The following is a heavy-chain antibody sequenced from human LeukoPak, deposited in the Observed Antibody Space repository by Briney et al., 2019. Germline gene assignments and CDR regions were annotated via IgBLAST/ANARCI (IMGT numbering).Heavy chain of an antibody. V-gene: IGHV3-20*04. D-gene: IGHD2-2*01. J-gene: IGHJ4*02. CDR2: INWNGGST. CDR3: ARDGKLVVPAPDY. CDR1: GFTFSSYS. Sequence: PGGSLRLSCAASGFTFSSYSMNWVRQAPGKGLEWVSGINWNGGSTVYADSVKGRFTISRDNAKNSLYLQMNSLRAEDTALYYCARDGKLVVPAPDYWGQGTLVTVSS.